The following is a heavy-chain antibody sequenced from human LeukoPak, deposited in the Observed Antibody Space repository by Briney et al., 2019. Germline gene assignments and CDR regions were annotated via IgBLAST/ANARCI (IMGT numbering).Heavy chain of an antibody. D-gene: IGHD6-13*01. CDR1: GFALSTYS. Sequence: GGSLRLSCAASGFALSTYSVFWVREAAGTGVECWSYISSSITIYYADPVKARFTISRDNAKNSLYLQMNSLRAEDTAMYYCASDPHSAAANWFDPWGQGTLVTVSS. CDR3: ASDPHSAAANWFDP. J-gene: IGHJ5*02. V-gene: IGHV3-69-1*01. CDR2: ISSSITI.